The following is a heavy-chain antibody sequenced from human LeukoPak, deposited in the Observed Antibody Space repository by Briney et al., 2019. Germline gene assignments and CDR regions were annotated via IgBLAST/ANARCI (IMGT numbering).Heavy chain of an antibody. J-gene: IGHJ4*02. CDR1: GYSISSVDY. D-gene: IGHD3-22*01. Sequence: PSETLSLTCTLSGYSISSVDYWGWIRQPPGKGLEWIACIYHGVSTYYNPSLKSRLPISVDTTKNHFSLKLSSVTPRERTVYYCAREPVHYDSSGYNYFDYWGQGTLVTVSS. V-gene: IGHV4-38-2*02. CDR2: IYHGVST. CDR3: AREPVHYDSSGYNYFDY.